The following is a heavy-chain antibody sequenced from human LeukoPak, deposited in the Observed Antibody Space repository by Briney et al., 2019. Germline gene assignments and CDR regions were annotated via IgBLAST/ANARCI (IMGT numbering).Heavy chain of an antibody. D-gene: IGHD3-22*01. CDR1: GFTFSSYG. J-gene: IGHJ4*02. CDR3: AKDLPLLYYDSSGYYDY. Sequence: PGRSLRLSCAASGFTFSSYGMHWVRQAPGKGLEWVAVISYDGSNKYYADSVKDRFTISRDNSKNTLYLQVNSLRAEDTAVYYCAKDLPLLYYDSSGYYDYWGQGTLVTVSS. CDR2: ISYDGSNK. V-gene: IGHV3-30*18.